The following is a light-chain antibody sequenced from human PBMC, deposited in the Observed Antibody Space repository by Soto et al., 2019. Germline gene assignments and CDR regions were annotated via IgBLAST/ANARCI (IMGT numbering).Light chain of an antibody. V-gene: IGKV3-11*01. CDR3: QQRNNWPPVT. J-gene: IGKJ4*01. CDR2: DVS. Sequence: EIRVKQSPATLSLSPGERATLSCRASQSVSRHLAWYQQKPGQAPRLLVYDVSNRATGIPARFSGSGSGTDFTLTISSLEPEDFAVYYCQQRNNWPPVTFGGGTMVDIK. CDR1: QSVSRH.